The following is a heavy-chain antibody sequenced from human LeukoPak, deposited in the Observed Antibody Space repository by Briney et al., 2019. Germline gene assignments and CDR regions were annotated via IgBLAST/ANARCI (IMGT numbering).Heavy chain of an antibody. J-gene: IGHJ4*02. V-gene: IGHV3-23*01. D-gene: IGHD1-26*01. CDR2: ISGSGGST. Sequence: PGGSLRLSCAASRFTFSTYAMNWVRQAPGKGLEWVSGISGSGGSTYYADSVKGRFTISRDNSKNTLYLQLNSLRAEDTAIYYCAKDHKANSGSATLFDFWGQGTLVTVSS. CDR3: AKDHKANSGSATLFDF. CDR1: RFTFSTYA.